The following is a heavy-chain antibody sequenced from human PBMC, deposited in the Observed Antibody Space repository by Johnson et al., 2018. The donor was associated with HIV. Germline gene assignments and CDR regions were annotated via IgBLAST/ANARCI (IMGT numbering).Heavy chain of an antibody. CDR3: AKSTQASIVRESGPYGAFDI. CDR2: ISYDGSNK. Sequence: QEKLVESGGGLVQPGGSLRLSCAASGFTFSSYWMHWVCQAPGKGLEWVAVISYDGSNKYYADSVKGRFTVSRDNSQNTLYLEMNGLRPEDTALYYCAKSTQASIVRESGPYGAFDIWGLGTMVTVSS. V-gene: IGHV3-30*18. CDR1: GFTFSSYW. D-gene: IGHD3-10*01. J-gene: IGHJ3*02.